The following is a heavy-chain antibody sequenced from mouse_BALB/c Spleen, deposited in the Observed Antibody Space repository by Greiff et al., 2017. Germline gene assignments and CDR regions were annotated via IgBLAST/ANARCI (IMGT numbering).Heavy chain of an antibody. V-gene: IGHV5-9-4*01. CDR3: ARDVILRYLDY. D-gene: IGHD1-1*01. CDR2: ISSGGSYT. CDR1: GFTFSSYA. Sequence: EVHLVESGGGLVKPGGSLKLSCAASGFTFSSYAMSWVRQSPEKRLEWVAEISSGGSYTYYPDTVTGRFTISRDNAKNTLYLEMSSLRSEDTAMYYGARDVILRYLDYWGQGTSVTVSA. J-gene: IGHJ4*01.